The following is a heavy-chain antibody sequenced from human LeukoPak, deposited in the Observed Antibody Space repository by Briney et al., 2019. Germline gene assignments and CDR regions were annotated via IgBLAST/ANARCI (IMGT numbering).Heavy chain of an antibody. CDR3: AKGVIAAAGTIDY. CDR1: GFTLSSYG. CDR2: IWYGGSNK. D-gene: IGHD6-13*01. J-gene: IGHJ4*02. V-gene: IGHV3-30*02. Sequence: GGSLRLSCAASGFTLSSYGMHWVRQAPGKGLEWVAVIWYGGSNKYYADSVKGRFTISRDNSKNTLYLQMNSLRAEDTAVYYCAKGVIAAAGTIDYWGQGTLVTVSS.